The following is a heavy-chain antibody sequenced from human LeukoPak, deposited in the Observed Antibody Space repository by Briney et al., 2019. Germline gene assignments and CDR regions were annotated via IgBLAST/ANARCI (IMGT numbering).Heavy chain of an antibody. CDR1: GYTFTSIG. J-gene: IGHJ5*02. D-gene: IGHD6-13*01. V-gene: IGHV1-18*01. CDR3: AWPFTEQLVPFDP. Sequence: ASVKVSCKASGYTFTSIGISWVRQAPGQGLEWMGWISSYNGNTNYAQKLQGRVTLTTDTSTNTAYMELRSLRSDDTAVYYWAWPFTEQLVPFDPRGQGTLVTVP. CDR2: ISSYNGNT.